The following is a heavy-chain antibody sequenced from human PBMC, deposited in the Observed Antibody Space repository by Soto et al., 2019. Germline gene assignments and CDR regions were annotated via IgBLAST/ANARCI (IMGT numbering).Heavy chain of an antibody. V-gene: IGHV1-69*01. CDR3: ARDPRYDFWSGYYRGGWFDP. CDR1: GGTFSSYA. Sequence: QVQLVQSGAEVKKPGSSVKVSCKASGGTFSSYAISWVRQAPGQGLEWMGGIIPIFGTANYAQKFQGRVTITADESTSTAYMELSSLRSEDTAVYYCARDPRYDFWSGYYRGGWFDPWGQGTLVTVSS. D-gene: IGHD3-3*01. J-gene: IGHJ5*02. CDR2: IIPIFGTA.